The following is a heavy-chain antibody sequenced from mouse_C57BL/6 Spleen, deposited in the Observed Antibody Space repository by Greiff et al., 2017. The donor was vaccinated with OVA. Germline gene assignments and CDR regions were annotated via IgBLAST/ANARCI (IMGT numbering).Heavy chain of an antibody. CDR1: GYSFTGYY. Sequence: VHVKQSGPELVKPGASVKISCKASGYSFTGYYMNWVKQSPEKSLEWIGEINPSTGGTTYNQKFKAKATLTVDKSSSTAYMQLNSLTSEDSAVYYCARGGSGDYFDYWGQGTTLTVSS. CDR3: ARGGSGDYFDY. J-gene: IGHJ2*01. D-gene: IGHD3-1*01. V-gene: IGHV1-42*01. CDR2: INPSTGGT.